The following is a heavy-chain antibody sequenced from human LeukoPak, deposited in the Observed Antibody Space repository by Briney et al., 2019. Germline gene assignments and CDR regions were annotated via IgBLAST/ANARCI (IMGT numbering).Heavy chain of an antibody. Sequence: GGSLRLSCAASRFTFSTYAMHCVRQAPGKGLEWVALISYAGTNRYYADSLKGRFTISRDNSNNALFLQMNSLRAEDTAVYYCARDGAEGNYLYYMDVWGKGTTVTVSS. V-gene: IGHV3-30*01. CDR3: ARDGAEGNYLYYMDV. D-gene: IGHD1-26*01. CDR2: ISYAGTNR. J-gene: IGHJ6*03. CDR1: RFTFSTYA.